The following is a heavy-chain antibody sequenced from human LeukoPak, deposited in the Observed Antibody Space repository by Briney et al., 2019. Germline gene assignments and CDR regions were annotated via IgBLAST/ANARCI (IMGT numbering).Heavy chain of an antibody. D-gene: IGHD6-13*01. CDR3: AREGIAAAGFDY. Sequence: GGSLRLPCAASGFTVSSNYMSWVRQAPGKGLEWVSVIYSGGSTYYADSVKGRFTIPRDNSKNTLYLQMNSLRAEDTAVYYCAREGIAAAGFDYWGQGTLVTVSS. CDR1: GFTVSSNY. CDR2: IYSGGST. J-gene: IGHJ4*02. V-gene: IGHV3-66*01.